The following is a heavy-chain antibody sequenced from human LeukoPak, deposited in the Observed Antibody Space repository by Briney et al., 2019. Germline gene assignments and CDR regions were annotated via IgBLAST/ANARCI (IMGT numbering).Heavy chain of an antibody. V-gene: IGHV4-59*01. CDR1: GGSISRFY. CDR2: ISYSGKT. D-gene: IGHD3-22*01. J-gene: IGHJ4*02. Sequence: SETLSLTCTVSGGSISRFYWSWIRQPPGKGLEWIGYISYSGKTNYIPSLKSRVTISVDTSKNQFSLKPNSVTAADKAVYYCARGERQTSGYYYYFDYWGQGTLVPVSS. CDR3: ARGERQTSGYYYYFDY.